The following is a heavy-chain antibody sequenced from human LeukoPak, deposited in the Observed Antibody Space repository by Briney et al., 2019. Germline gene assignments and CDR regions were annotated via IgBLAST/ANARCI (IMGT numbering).Heavy chain of an antibody. CDR3: ARDPAMYATVTMGY. CDR1: GFTFSSYG. CDR2: ISSSSSYI. J-gene: IGHJ4*02. D-gene: IGHD4-17*01. Sequence: GRSLRLSCAASGFTFSSYGMNWVRQAPGKGLEWVSSISSSSSYIYYADSVKGRFTISRDNAKNSLYLQMNSLRAEDTAVYYCARDPAMYATVTMGYWGQGTLVTVSS. V-gene: IGHV3-21*01.